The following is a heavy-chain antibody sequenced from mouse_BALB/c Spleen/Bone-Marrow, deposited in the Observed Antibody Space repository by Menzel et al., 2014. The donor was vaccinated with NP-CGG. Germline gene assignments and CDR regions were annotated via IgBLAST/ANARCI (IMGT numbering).Heavy chain of an antibody. Sequence: EVKLQECRPELVKPGTSVKISCKTSGYTFTEYTIHWVKQSHGKSLEWIGGINPNNGVTAYNQKFRGKATLTVDKSSSTAYMELRSLTSEDSAVYYCARTQLWPDWFAYGAQGTLVTVSA. CDR2: INPNNGVT. J-gene: IGHJ3*01. CDR1: GYTFTEYT. CDR3: ARTQLWPDWFAY. V-gene: IGHV1-18*01. D-gene: IGHD3-1*01.